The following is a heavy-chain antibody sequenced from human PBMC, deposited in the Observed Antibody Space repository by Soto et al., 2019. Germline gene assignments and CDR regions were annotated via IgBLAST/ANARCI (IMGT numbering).Heavy chain of an antibody. CDR3: ARRGYYYDSSGYGYYFDY. J-gene: IGHJ4*02. CDR1: GGSFSGYY. Sequence: SETLSLTCAVYGGSFSGYYWSWIRQPPGKGLEWIGEINHSGSTNYNPSLKSRVTISVDTSKNQFSLKLSSVTAADTAVYYCARRGYYYDSSGYGYYFDYWGQGTLVTVSS. D-gene: IGHD3-22*01. CDR2: INHSGST. V-gene: IGHV4-34*01.